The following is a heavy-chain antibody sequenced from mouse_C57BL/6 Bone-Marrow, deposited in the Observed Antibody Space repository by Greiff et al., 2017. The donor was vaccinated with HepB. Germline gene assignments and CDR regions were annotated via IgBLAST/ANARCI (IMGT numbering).Heavy chain of an antibody. CDR2: INPGSGGT. D-gene: IGHD2-3*01. CDR3: ARSDDGYWGGNYFDY. J-gene: IGHJ2*01. Sequence: VQLQQSGAELVRPGTSVKVSCKASGYAFTNYLIEWVKQRPGQGLEWIGVINPGSGGTNYNEKFKGKATLTADKSSSTAYMQLSSLPSEDSAVYFCARSDDGYWGGNYFDYWGQGTTLTVSS. V-gene: IGHV1-54*01. CDR1: GYAFTNYL.